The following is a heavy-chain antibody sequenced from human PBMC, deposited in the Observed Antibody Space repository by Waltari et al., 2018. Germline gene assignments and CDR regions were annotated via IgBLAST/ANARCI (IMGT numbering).Heavy chain of an antibody. V-gene: IGHV3-21*04. D-gene: IGHD2-15*01. CDR3: ARGQQLEVAAFFDY. Sequence: EVQLVESGGGLVKPGGSLRLSCAASGFPFSSYSMNWVRQAPGKGLEWVSSISSSSSYLYYADSVKGRFTISRDNAKNSLYLQMNSLRAEDTAVYYCARGQQLEVAAFFDYWGQGTLVTVSS. CDR2: ISSSSSYL. CDR1: GFPFSSYS. J-gene: IGHJ4*02.